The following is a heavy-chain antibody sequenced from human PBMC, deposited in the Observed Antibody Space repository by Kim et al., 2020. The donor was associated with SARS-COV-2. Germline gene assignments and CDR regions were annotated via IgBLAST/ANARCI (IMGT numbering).Heavy chain of an antibody. Sequence: SETLSLTCSVSGVSTTTHYWSWIRQSPGKGLEWIGHVYYGGSATYNPSLNSRVTVSLDTSKNQFSLRLTSVTAADTAVYYCARAYGGYCSVGRCYSYVYFDYWGQGTLVTVSS. V-gene: IGHV4-59*11. J-gene: IGHJ4*02. CDR1: GVSTTTHY. D-gene: IGHD2-15*01. CDR3: ARAYGGYCSVGRCYSYVYFDY. CDR2: VYYGGSA.